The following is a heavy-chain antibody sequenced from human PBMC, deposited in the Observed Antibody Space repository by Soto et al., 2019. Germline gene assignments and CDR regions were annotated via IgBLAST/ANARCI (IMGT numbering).Heavy chain of an antibody. CDR1: GFSFSDYS. Sequence: GGSLRLSCAASGFSFSDYSMNWVRQAPGKGLEWVAVIRGDGSNKYYADSVKGRFTISRDNSKNTLYLQMNSLRAEDTAVYYCAREMGSRATYGMDFWGQGTTVTVSS. J-gene: IGHJ6*02. V-gene: IGHV3-33*08. CDR2: IRGDGSNK. D-gene: IGHD6-13*01. CDR3: AREMGSRATYGMDF.